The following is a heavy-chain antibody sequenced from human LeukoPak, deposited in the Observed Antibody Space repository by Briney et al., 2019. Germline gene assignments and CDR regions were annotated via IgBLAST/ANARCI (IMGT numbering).Heavy chain of an antibody. J-gene: IGHJ4*02. D-gene: IGHD1-14*01. CDR1: GYTFTSYY. Sequence: ASVKVSCKASGYTFTSYYMHWVRQAPGQGLEWMGIINPRGDSTTYAQKFQGGVTMTRDTSTSTVYMELSSLRSEDTAVYYCARDPGPGNQIDYWGQGSLVTVSS. V-gene: IGHV1-46*01. CDR2: INPRGDST. CDR3: ARDPGPGNQIDY.